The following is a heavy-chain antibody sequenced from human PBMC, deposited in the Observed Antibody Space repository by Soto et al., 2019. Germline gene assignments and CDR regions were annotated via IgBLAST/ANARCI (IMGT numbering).Heavy chain of an antibody. CDR2: ISYDGSNK. CDR3: AKVGFGYQLLWKSDAFDI. J-gene: IGHJ3*02. D-gene: IGHD2-2*01. Sequence: QVQLVESGGGVVQPGRSLRLSCAASGFTFSSYGMHWVRQAPGKGLEWVAVISYDGSNKYYADSVKGRFTISRDNSKNTLYLQMNSLRAEDTAVYYCAKVGFGYQLLWKSDAFDIWGQGTMVTVSS. CDR1: GFTFSSYG. V-gene: IGHV3-30*18.